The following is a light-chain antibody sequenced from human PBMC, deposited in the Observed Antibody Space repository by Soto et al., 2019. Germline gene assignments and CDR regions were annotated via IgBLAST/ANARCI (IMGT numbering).Light chain of an antibody. CDR3: QQYKGYPYT. CDR2: AAS. Sequence: DIQMTQSPYSLSASVGDRVTITCRASQDISKSLTWFQQKPGKGPKSLIYAASSLQSGVPSKFSGRGSGTEFTLTISSLQPEDFATYYCQQYKGYPYTFGQGNKLEIK. J-gene: IGKJ2*01. V-gene: IGKV1-16*02. CDR1: QDISKS.